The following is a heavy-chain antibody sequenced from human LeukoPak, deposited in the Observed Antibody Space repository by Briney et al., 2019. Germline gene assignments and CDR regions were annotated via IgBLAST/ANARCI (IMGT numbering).Heavy chain of an antibody. D-gene: IGHD2-2*01. CDR2: INHSGST. CDR3: ARALFWPYCSSTSCYDAKVDY. J-gene: IGHJ4*02. Sequence: SETLSLTCAVYGGSFSGYYWSWTRQPPGKGLEWIGEINHSGSTNYNPSLKSRVTISVDTSKNQFSLKLSSVTAADTAVYYCARALFWPYCSSTSCYDAKVDYWGQGTLVTVSS. CDR1: GGSFSGYY. V-gene: IGHV4-34*01.